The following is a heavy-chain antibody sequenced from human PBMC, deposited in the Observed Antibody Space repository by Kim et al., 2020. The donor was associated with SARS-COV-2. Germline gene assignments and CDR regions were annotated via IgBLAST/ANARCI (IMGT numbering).Heavy chain of an antibody. Sequence: GGSLRLSCAASGFTFSYYGINWVRQAPGKGLEWVSYISGIGNSTHYADSVKGRFTMSRDNAKNSVSLQMDSLRAEDTAVYYCARGYDDRGFLFDHWGQGTLVTVSS. CDR2: ISGIGNST. D-gene: IGHD3-22*01. J-gene: IGHJ5*02. CDR3: ARGYDDRGFLFDH. CDR1: GFTFSYYG. V-gene: IGHV3-48*04.